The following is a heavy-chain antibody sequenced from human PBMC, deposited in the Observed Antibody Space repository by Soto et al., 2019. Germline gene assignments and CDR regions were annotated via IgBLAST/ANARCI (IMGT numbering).Heavy chain of an antibody. CDR2: INGSGGST. D-gene: IGHD6-13*01. CDR3: AKDYQHPHHRLRIAAAHRYFDL. J-gene: IGHJ2*01. CDR1: GFTFSSYA. V-gene: IGHV3-23*01. Sequence: HPGGSLTLSCAASGFTFSSYAISWVRQAPGKGLDWVSAINGSGGSTYYADSVKGRFTISRDNSKNTLYLQMNSLRAEDTAVYYCAKDYQHPHHRLRIAAAHRYFDLWGRGTLVTVSS.